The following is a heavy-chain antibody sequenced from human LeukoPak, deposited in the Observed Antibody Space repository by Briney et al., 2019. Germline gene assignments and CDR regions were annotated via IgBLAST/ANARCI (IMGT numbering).Heavy chain of an antibody. Sequence: GGSLRLSCAASGFTFSSYSMNWVRQAPGKGLEWVSYISSSSSTIYYADSVKGRFTISRDNAKNSLYLQMNSLRAEDTAVYYCAAVPRYSSIDYWGQGTLVTVSS. CDR3: AAVPRYSSIDY. J-gene: IGHJ4*02. CDR2: ISSSSSTI. D-gene: IGHD6-19*01. V-gene: IGHV3-48*01. CDR1: GFTFSSYS.